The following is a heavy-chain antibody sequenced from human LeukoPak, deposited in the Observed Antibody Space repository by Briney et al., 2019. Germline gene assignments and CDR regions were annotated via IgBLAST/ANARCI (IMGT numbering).Heavy chain of an antibody. V-gene: IGHV6-1*01. CDR1: GDSVSRKSAG. CDR3: ARGGLVRGSIDSLIAFDF. CDR2: IYYRSTWYS. D-gene: IGHD3-10*01. J-gene: IGHJ3*01. Sequence: SQTLSLTCAISGDSVSRKSAGWHWLRQSPSRGLEWLGRIYYRSTWYSDFLTSRITISPDTYKNQFSLHLDSVTPEDTAVYYCARGGLVRGSIDSLIAFDFWGQGTVVTVSS.